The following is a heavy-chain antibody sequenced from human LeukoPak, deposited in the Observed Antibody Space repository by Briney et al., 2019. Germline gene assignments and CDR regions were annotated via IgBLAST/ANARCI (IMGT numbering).Heavy chain of an antibody. CDR2: ISSSGSTI. CDR3: ARDTGYFDY. D-gene: IGHD4-17*01. CDR1: GFTFSSYE. Sequence: GGSLRLSCAASGFTFSSYEMNWVRQAPGKGLEWVSYISSSGSTIYYADSVKGRFTISRDNAKDSLYLQMNSLRAEDTAVYYCARDTGYFDYWGQGTLVTVSS. V-gene: IGHV3-48*03. J-gene: IGHJ4*02.